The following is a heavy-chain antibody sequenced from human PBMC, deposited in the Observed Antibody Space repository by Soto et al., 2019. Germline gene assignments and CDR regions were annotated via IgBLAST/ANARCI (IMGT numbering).Heavy chain of an antibody. J-gene: IGHJ4*02. V-gene: IGHV5-51*01. CDR3: ARHATYYDILTGYYFDY. CDR2: ISPGDSDT. CDR1: GYSVSTYW. Sequence: GECLKISCKGSGYSVSTYWNGWVRQVPGKGLEWMGIISPGDSDTKYSQSFQGQVTISADKSISTAYLQWNSLKASDTAMYYCARHATYYDILTGYYFDYWGQGTLVTVSS. D-gene: IGHD3-9*01.